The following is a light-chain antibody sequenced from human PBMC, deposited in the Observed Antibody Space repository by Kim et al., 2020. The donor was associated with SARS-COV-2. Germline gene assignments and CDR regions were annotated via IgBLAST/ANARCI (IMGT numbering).Light chain of an antibody. J-gene: IGLJ2*01. V-gene: IGLV6-57*03. Sequence: GKTVTFSCPRSSGSIASNYVQWYQQRPGSAPTTVIYEDNQRPSGVPDRFSGSIDSSSNSASLTISGLKTEDEADYYCQSYDSSSVVFGGGTQLTVL. CDR2: EDN. CDR1: SGSIASNY. CDR3: QSYDSSSVV.